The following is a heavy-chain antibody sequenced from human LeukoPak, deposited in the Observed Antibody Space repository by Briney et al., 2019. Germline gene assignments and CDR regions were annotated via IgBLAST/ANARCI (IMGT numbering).Heavy chain of an antibody. D-gene: IGHD4-23*01. CDR3: ARERTVVTKNDAFDI. CDR2: IIPIFGTA. CDR1: GYTFTSYD. J-gene: IGHJ3*02. Sequence: SVKVSCKASGYTFTSYDINWVRQATGQGLEWMGGIIPIFGTANYAQKFQGRVTITADESTSTAYMELSSLRSEDTAVYYCARERTVVTKNDAFDIWGQGTMVTVSS. V-gene: IGHV1-69*13.